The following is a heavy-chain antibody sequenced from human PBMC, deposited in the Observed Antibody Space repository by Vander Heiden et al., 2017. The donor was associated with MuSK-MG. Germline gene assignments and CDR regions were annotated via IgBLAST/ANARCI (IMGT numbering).Heavy chain of an antibody. CDR3: ARDQITMVRGAPGDY. CDR1: GLACRRDS. D-gene: IGHD3-10*01. CDR2: IKKDGSEK. V-gene: IGHV3-7*01. Sequence: EVKLVASAAGSVQPVASVRLSGAASGLACRRDSMSWVRQAPGKGLEWVANIKKDGSEKYYGDSVKGRFTISRDNAKNALYLQMNSLRTEDTAVFYCARDQITMVRGAPGDYWGQGALVIVSS. J-gene: IGHJ4*02.